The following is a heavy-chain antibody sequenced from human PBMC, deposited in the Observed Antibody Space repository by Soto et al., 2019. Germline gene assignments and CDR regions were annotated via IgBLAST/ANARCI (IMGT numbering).Heavy chain of an antibody. D-gene: IGHD4-17*01. Sequence: EVQLLESGGGLVQPGGSLRLSCAASGFTFSSFAMSWVRQAPGKGLEWVSAISGSGGSTYYADSVKGRFTSSRDNSKNTLYLQMNSMRAYDTAVYYCAKVSTGGGYGLTNSDCWGQGTLVTVSS. CDR1: GFTFSSFA. J-gene: IGHJ4*02. V-gene: IGHV3-23*01. CDR3: AKVSTGGGYGLTNSDC. CDR2: ISGSGGST.